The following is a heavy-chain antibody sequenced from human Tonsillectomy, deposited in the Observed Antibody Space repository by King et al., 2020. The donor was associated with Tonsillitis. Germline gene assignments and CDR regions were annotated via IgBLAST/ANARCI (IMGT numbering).Heavy chain of an antibody. CDR2: INPSGGST. V-gene: IGHV1-46*03. CDR3: AREHRFTYCSGGSCYSHWFDP. D-gene: IGHD2-15*01. J-gene: IGHJ5*02. Sequence: VQLVESGAEVKKPGASVKVSCKASGYTFTSYYMHWVRQAPGQGLEWMGIINPSGGSTSYAQKFQGRVTMTRDTSTSTVYMGLSSLRSEDTAVYYCAREHRFTYCSGGSCYSHWFDPWGQGTLVTVSS. CDR1: GYTFTSYY.